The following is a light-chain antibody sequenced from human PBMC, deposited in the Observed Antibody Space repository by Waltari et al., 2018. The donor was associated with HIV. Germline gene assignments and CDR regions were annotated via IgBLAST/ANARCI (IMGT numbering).Light chain of an antibody. Sequence: DIQMTQSPSSLSASVGDRVTITCRASQSIRGYLNWYQQKPGKAPKLLIFAASRLQSGVPTMFSGSESRTEFTLTISSLQLEDFAVYYCQQSYNTPLTVGGGTKVEIK. CDR3: QQSYNTPLT. V-gene: IGKV1-39*01. CDR1: QSIRGY. CDR2: AAS. J-gene: IGKJ4*01.